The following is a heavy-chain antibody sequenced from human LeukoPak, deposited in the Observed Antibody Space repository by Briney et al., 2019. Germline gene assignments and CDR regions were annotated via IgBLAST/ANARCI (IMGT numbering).Heavy chain of an antibody. D-gene: IGHD3-22*01. Sequence: ASVKVSCKASGYTFTSYYVHWVRQAPGQGLEWMGIINPSGGSTSYAQNFQGRVAMTRDASTSTVYMELSSLRSEDTAVYYCAISHSSDYYYFYYWGQGTLVTVSS. V-gene: IGHV1-46*01. CDR3: AISHSSDYYYFYY. CDR1: GYTFTSYY. J-gene: IGHJ4*02. CDR2: INPSGGST.